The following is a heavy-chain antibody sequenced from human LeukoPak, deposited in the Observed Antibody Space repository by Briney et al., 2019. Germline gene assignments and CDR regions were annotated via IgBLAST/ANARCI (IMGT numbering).Heavy chain of an antibody. V-gene: IGHV3-49*04. Sequence: GGSLRLSCTASGFTFGNYAVTWVRQAPWKSLEWVGFIRSKPYGGTVEYAASVQGRFTISRDDSKTIAYLEMNSLKTEDTAVYYCSRYGFVGADFDYWGRGTLVTVSS. D-gene: IGHD1-26*01. J-gene: IGHJ4*02. CDR2: IRSKPYGGTV. CDR3: SRYGFVGADFDY. CDR1: GFTFGNYA.